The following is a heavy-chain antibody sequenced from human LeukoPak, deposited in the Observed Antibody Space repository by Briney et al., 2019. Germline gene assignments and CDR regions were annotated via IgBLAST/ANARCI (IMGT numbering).Heavy chain of an antibody. J-gene: IGHJ4*02. CDR1: GYSLTNYW. V-gene: IGHV5-51*01. Sequence: GESLKISFKGSGYSLTNYWIGRVRQMPGKGLEWMGIIYPGDSDTRYSPSFQGQVTISVDKSISTAYLQWSSLKASDTAMYYCARGRLGIRDFDYWGQGTLVTVSS. D-gene: IGHD1-14*01. CDR3: ARGRLGIRDFDY. CDR2: IYPGDSDT.